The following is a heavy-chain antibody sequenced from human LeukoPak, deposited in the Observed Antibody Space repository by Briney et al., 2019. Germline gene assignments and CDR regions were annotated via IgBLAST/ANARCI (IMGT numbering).Heavy chain of an antibody. CDR1: GYTFTTYY. CDR2: INPSGGGT. D-gene: IGHD6-6*01. J-gene: IGHJ4*02. Sequence: ASVKVSCKASGYTFTTYYIHWVRQAPGQGLEWMGIINPSGGGTSYAQKFQGRVTMTRDTSTITVYMELSNLRSEDTAVYYCARDFRISQYSSSSTGYYFDYWGQGTPVTVSS. CDR3: ARDFRISQYSSSSTGYYFDY. V-gene: IGHV1-46*01.